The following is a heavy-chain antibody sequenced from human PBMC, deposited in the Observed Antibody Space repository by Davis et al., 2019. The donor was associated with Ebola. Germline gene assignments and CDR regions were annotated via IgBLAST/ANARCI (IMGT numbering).Heavy chain of an antibody. CDR2: IIPIFGTA. V-gene: IGHV1-69*13. J-gene: IGHJ4*02. CDR1: GGTFSSYA. Sequence: SVKVSCKASGGTFSSYAISWVRQAPGQGLEWMGGIIPIFGTANYAQKFQGRVTITADESTSTAYMELSRLRSDDTAVYYCARVGTTVTTYDYWGQGTLVTVSS. CDR3: ARVGTTVTTYDY. D-gene: IGHD4-17*01.